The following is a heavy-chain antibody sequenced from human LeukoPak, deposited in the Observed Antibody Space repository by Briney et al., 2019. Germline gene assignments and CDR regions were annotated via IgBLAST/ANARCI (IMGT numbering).Heavy chain of an antibody. CDR2: ISDSGGST. V-gene: IGHV3-23*01. D-gene: IGHD6-6*01. CDR1: GFTFSNYG. Sequence: GGTLRLSCAASGFTFSNYGISWVRQAPGKGLEWLSAISDSGGSTYYADSVKGRFTISRDSAKNTVYLQMNSLRAEDTAVYYCAKDRPSAFDIWGQGTMVTVSS. CDR3: AKDRPSAFDI. J-gene: IGHJ3*02.